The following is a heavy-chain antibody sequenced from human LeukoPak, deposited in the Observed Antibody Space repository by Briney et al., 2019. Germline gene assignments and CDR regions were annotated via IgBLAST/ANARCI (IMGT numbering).Heavy chain of an antibody. CDR2: ISSSSSTI. D-gene: IGHD3-10*01. CDR1: GFTFSSYS. CDR3: ARDSLLLWFGESKYDAFDI. V-gene: IGHV3-48*02. Sequence: GGSLRLSCAASGFTFSSYSMNWVRQAPGKGLEWVSYISSSSSTIYYADSVKGRFTISRDNAKNSLYLQMNSLRDEDTAVYYCARDSLLLWFGESKYDAFDIWGQGTMVTVSS. J-gene: IGHJ3*02.